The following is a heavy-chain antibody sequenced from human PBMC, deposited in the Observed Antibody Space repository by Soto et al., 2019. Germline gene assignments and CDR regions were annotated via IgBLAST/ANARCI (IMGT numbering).Heavy chain of an antibody. CDR3: AREQVEVAATPRRGDFHTTPMYV. CDR1: GFTFSSYA. V-gene: IGHV3-30-3*01. Sequence: GGSLRLSCAASGFTFSSYAMHWVRQAPGKGLEWVAVISYDGSNKYYADSVKGRFTISRDNSKNTLYLQMNSLRAEDTAVYYCAREQVEVAATPRRGDFHTTPMYVWGQGTLVTVSS. CDR2: ISYDGSNK. J-gene: IGHJ4*02. D-gene: IGHD2-15*01.